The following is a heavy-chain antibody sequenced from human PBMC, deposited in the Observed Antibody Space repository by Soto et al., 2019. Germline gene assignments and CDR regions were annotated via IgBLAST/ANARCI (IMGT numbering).Heavy chain of an antibody. J-gene: IGHJ4*02. CDR3: ARDASGWSQY. D-gene: IGHD6-19*01. CDR2: IKQDGSEK. Sequence: PGGSLRLSCAASGFTLSGYWMSWLRQAPGKGLEWVANIKQDGSEKYFLDSVKGRFSISRDNAEKSLYLQMDSLRVDDTAVYYCARDASGWSQYWGQGTLVTVSS. CDR1: GFTLSGYW. V-gene: IGHV3-7*01.